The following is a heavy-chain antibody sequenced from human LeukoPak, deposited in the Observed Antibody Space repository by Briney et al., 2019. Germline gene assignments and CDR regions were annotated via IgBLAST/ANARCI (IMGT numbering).Heavy chain of an antibody. V-gene: IGHV4-38-2*01. CDR1: GYSISSGYD. Sequence: SETLSLTCAVSGYSISSGYDWGWIRQPPGKGLEWIGNIYHSGSTYYNPSLKSRVTISVDTSRNQFSLKLSSVTAADTAVYYCARILGTYCSGGSCPDAFDIWGQGTMVTVSS. J-gene: IGHJ3*02. CDR2: IYHSGST. CDR3: ARILGTYCSGGSCPDAFDI. D-gene: IGHD2-15*01.